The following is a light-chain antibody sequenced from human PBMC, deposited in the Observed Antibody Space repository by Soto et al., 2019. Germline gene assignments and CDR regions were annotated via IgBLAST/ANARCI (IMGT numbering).Light chain of an antibody. Sequence: DIQITHSPSSLSASVGDRVTITFRASQSIGYLNWYQQKPGKAPKLLIYAASTLQSGVPSRFSGSRSGTDFTLTITSLQPEDFATYYCHKASSPPWTCGQGNKGDIK. CDR2: AAS. V-gene: IGKV1-39*01. CDR1: QSIGY. CDR3: HKASSPPWT. J-gene: IGKJ1*01.